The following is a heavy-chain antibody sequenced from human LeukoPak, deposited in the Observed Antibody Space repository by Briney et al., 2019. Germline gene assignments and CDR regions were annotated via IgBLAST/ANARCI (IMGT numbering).Heavy chain of an antibody. CDR3: ARAYFSLTTVTTSLHI. Sequence: GGSLRLSCAASGFTFSSYSMNWVRQARGKGLEWVSSISSSSSYIYYADSVKGRFTISRDNAKNSLYLQMNSLRAEDTAVYYCARAYFSLTTVTTSLHIWGQGTIVTVSS. CDR1: GFTFSSYS. J-gene: IGHJ3*02. CDR2: ISSSSSYI. V-gene: IGHV3-21*01. D-gene: IGHD4-17*01.